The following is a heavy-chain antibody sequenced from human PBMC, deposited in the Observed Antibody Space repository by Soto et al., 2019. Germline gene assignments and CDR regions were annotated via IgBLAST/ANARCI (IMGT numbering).Heavy chain of an antibody. D-gene: IGHD3-22*01. V-gene: IGHV3-21*01. J-gene: IGHJ3*02. CDR1: GFTFSSYS. Sequence: GGSLRLSCAASGFTFSSYSMNWVRQAPGKGLEWVSSISSSSSYIYYADSVKGRFTISRDNAKNSLYLQMNSLRAEDTAVYYCARDSPMTWAFDIWGQGTMVTVSS. CDR2: ISSSSSYI. CDR3: ARDSPMTWAFDI.